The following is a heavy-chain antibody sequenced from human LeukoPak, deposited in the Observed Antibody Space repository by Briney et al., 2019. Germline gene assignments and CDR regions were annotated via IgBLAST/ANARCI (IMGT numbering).Heavy chain of an antibody. D-gene: IGHD3-10*01. V-gene: IGHV5-51*01. CDR2: IYPGDSDT. CDR3: ARRGMVRGVHWYFDL. J-gene: IGHJ2*01. Sequence: GESLKISCKGSGYSFTSYWIGWVRQMPGKGLEWMGIIYPGDSDTRYSPSFQGQVTISADKSISTAYLQWSSLKASDTAMYYCARRGMVRGVHWYFDLWGRGTLVSVSS. CDR1: GYSFTSYW.